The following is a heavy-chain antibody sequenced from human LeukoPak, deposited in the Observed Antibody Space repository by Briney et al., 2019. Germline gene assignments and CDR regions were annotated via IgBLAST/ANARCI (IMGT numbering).Heavy chain of an antibody. D-gene: IGHD2/OR15-2a*01. CDR3: VKDRGFSC. CDR1: GFTVSSCT. V-gene: IGHV3-23*01. J-gene: IGHJ4*02. Sequence: QTGGSLRLSCAASGFTVSSCTMSWVRQAPGKGLEWVSVITGSGDKTYYADSVKGRFTISRDNSKNTLHLQMNSLRAEDTAVYYCVKDRGFSCWGQGTLVTVSS. CDR2: ITGSGDKT.